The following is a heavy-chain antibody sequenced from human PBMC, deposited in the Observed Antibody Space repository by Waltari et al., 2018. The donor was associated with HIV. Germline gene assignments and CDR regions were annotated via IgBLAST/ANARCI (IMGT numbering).Heavy chain of an antibody. V-gene: IGHV4-39*01. D-gene: IGHD4-17*01. CDR1: TGYITQSYY. Sequence: QLQLQESAPALGKPSETLPLTCTVSTGYITQSYYWGWVRQSPGTGLEWIGTVYSNGVTHCTPSLESRVTMSVDTSKNQFSLTLTSVTAADTALYFCATLRTVTGTIDDWGQGILVTVSS. J-gene: IGHJ4*02. CDR3: ATLRTVTGTIDD. CDR2: VYSNGVT.